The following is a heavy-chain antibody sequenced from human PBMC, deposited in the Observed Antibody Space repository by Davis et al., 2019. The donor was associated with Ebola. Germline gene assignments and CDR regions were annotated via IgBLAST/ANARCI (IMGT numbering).Heavy chain of an antibody. J-gene: IGHJ1*01. CDR1: GGSISSYY. CDR3: ARDSSSWYALREEYFQH. V-gene: IGHV4-59*12. CDR2: IYYSGST. D-gene: IGHD6-13*01. Sequence: PSETLSLTCTVSGGSISSYYWSWIRQPPGKGLEWIGYIYYSGSTNYNPSLKSRVTISVDTSKNQFSLKLSSVTAADTAVYYCARDSSSWYALREEYFQHWGQGTLVTVSS.